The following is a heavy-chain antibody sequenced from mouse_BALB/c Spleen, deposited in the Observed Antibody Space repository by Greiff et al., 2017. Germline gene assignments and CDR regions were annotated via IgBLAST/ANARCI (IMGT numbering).Heavy chain of an antibody. V-gene: IGHV2-9-2*01. D-gene: IGHD2-1*01. CDR2: IWTGGGT. J-gene: IGHJ2*01. CDR3: VRVYYGYYFDY. CDR1: GFSLTSYD. Sequence: QVQLKESGPGLVAPSQSLSITCTVSGFSLTSYDISWIRQPPGKGLEWLGVIWTGGGTNYNSAFMSRLSISKDNSKSQVFLKMNSLQTDDTAIYYCVRVYYGYYFDYWGQGTTLTVSS.